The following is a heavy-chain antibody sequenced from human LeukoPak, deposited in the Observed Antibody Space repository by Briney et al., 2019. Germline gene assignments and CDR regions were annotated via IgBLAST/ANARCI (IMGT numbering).Heavy chain of an antibody. J-gene: IGHJ4*02. CDR1: GFPVRDNY. V-gene: IGHV3-66*01. CDR2: IYNGGTT. D-gene: IGHD3-16*01. Sequence: PGGSLRLSCPASGFPVRDNYMTWLRQGPGKGLEWVSVIYNGGTTKYADSVKGRFIISRDNSRNMLYLQMNSLRVEGTAVYYCARWPTMGGRWGQGTLVTVSS. CDR3: ARWPTMGGR.